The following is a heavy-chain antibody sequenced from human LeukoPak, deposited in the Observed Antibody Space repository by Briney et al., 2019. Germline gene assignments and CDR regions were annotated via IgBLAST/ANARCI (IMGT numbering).Heavy chain of an antibody. J-gene: IGHJ4*02. CDR3: ARSPATYYYDSSGYSPLGY. V-gene: IGHV1-18*01. Sequence: ASVKVSCKASGYTFTSYGISWVRQAPGQGLEWMGWISAYNGNTNYAQKLQGRVTMTTDTSTSTAYMELRSLRSDDTAVYYSARSPATYYYDSSGYSPLGYWGQGTLVTVSS. CDR1: GYTFTSYG. CDR2: ISAYNGNT. D-gene: IGHD3-22*01.